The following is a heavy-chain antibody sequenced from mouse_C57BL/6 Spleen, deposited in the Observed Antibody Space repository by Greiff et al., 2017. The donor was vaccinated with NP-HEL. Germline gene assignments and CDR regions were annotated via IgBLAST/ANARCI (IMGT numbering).Heavy chain of an antibody. CDR2: IDPNRGGT. D-gene: IGHD1-1*01. Sequence: VQLQQPGAELVKPGASVKLSCKASGYTFTSYWMHWVKQRPGRGLAWIGRIDPNRGGTKYNEKFKSKATLTVDKPSSTAYMQLSSLTSEDSAVYYCAGDTTVVDWYFDVWGTGTTVTVSS. J-gene: IGHJ1*03. CDR3: AGDTTVVDWYFDV. CDR1: GYTFTSYW. V-gene: IGHV1-72*01.